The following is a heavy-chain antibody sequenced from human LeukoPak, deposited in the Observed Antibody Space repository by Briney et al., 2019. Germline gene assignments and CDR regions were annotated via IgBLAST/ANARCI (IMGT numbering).Heavy chain of an antibody. Sequence: PGGSLRLSCAASGFTFTECAMSWVRQAPGKGLEWVAIITATGDTAYYADSVKGRFTISRDNSKNTLYLQMNSLRAEDTAVYYCARDLPPGIAVAGSFDYWGQGTLVTVSS. V-gene: IGHV3-23*01. D-gene: IGHD6-19*01. J-gene: IGHJ4*02. CDR2: ITATGDTA. CDR3: ARDLPPGIAVAGSFDY. CDR1: GFTFTECA.